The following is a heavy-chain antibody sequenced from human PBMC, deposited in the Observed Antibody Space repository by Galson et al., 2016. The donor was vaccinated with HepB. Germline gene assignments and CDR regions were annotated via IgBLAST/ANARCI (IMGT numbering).Heavy chain of an antibody. CDR3: ARRPRDFRSRAHFKYYYYGMDV. Sequence: LRLSCAASRFTFSSYSMNWVRQAPGKGLEWIGEVSDSGSTNYHPSLKSRLTISVDTSKKQFSLKLSSLTAADTAVYYCARRPRDFRSRAHFKYYYYGMDVWGQGTTVTVSS. V-gene: IGHV4-34*01. CDR2: VSDSGST. CDR1: RFTFSSYS. J-gene: IGHJ6*02. D-gene: IGHD3-3*01.